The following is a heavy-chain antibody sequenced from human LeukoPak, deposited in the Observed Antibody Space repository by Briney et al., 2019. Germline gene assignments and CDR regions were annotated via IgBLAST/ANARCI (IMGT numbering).Heavy chain of an antibody. CDR3: ARGRRVGATISVY. D-gene: IGHD1-26*01. CDR1: GGTFSSYA. V-gene: IGHV1-69*05. CDR2: IIPIFGAA. J-gene: IGHJ4*02. Sequence: SVKVSCKASGGTFSSYAISWVRQAPGQGLEWMGRIIPIFGAANYAQKFQGRVTITTDESTSTAYMELSSLRSEDTAVYYCARGRRVGATISVYWGQGTLVTVSS.